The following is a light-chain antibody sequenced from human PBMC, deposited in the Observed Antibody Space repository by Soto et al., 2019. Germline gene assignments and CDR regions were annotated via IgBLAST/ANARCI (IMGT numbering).Light chain of an antibody. CDR2: KAS. CDR1: QSISSW. Sequence: DIQLTQSPSSLSASVGDRVTITCRASQSISSWLAWYQQKPGKAPKLLIYKASSLESGVPSRFRGSGSGTGFTLPISRLQPDDFETYYCQQYNSYSRTFGQGTKVDIK. V-gene: IGKV1-5*03. CDR3: QQYNSYSRT. J-gene: IGKJ1*01.